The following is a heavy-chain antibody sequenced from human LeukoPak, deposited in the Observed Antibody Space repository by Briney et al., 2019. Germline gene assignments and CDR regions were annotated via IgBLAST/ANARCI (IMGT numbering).Heavy chain of an antibody. V-gene: IGHV3-23*01. CDR3: AKRGGSYLYYFDY. Sequence: GGSLRLSCAASGFTFSNYVMSWVRQAPGKGLEWVSTISGSGGKTYYADSVKGRFTISRDNSKNTLYLQMNSLRAEDTAVYYCAKRGGSYLYYFDYWGQGTLVTVSS. D-gene: IGHD1-26*01. CDR1: GFTFSNYV. CDR2: ISGSGGKT. J-gene: IGHJ4*02.